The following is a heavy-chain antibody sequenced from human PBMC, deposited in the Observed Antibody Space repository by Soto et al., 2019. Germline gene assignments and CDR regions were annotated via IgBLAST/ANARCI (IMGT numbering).Heavy chain of an antibody. J-gene: IGHJ5*02. D-gene: IGHD3-22*01. CDR3: ARDGVSSPTYYYDSSGSQAWFDP. CDR1: GYTFTGYY. V-gene: IGHV1-2*02. Sequence: SVKVSCKASGYTFTGYYMHWVRQAPVQGLEWMGWINPNSGGTNYAQKFQGRVTMTRDTSISTAYMELSRLRSDDTAVYYCARDGVSSPTYYYDSSGSQAWFDPWGQGTLVTVSS. CDR2: INPNSGGT.